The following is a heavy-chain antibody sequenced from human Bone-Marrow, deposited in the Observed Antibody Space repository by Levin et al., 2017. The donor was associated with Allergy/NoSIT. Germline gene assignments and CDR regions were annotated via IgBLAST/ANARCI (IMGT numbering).Heavy chain of an antibody. D-gene: IGHD3-10*01. Sequence: AGGSLRLSCTVSGGSIDSSSFYWGWIRQSPGKGLEWIGNVYYSGTTDCNPSLKSRVTILLDTSKNQFSLKLSSVTAADTAVYYCARPYGNAFDVWGQGTMVTVS. CDR3: ARPYGNAFDV. V-gene: IGHV4-39*01. J-gene: IGHJ3*01. CDR2: VYYSGTT. CDR1: GGSIDSSSFY.